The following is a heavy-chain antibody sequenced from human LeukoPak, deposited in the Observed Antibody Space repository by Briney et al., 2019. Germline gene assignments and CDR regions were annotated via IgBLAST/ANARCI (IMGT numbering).Heavy chain of an antibody. CDR1: GFTVSSNH. CDR3: ARESPDSSGHSLPLDH. Sequence: PGGSLRLSCAASGFTVSSNHMTWVRQAPGRGLERVSVIYTSGNTYYADSVKSRFTISRDKSENTMSLQMHSLRAEDTDVYYCARESPDSSGHSLPLDHWGQGTLVTVSS. CDR2: IYTSGNT. J-gene: IGHJ4*02. D-gene: IGHD3-22*01. V-gene: IGHV3-66*01.